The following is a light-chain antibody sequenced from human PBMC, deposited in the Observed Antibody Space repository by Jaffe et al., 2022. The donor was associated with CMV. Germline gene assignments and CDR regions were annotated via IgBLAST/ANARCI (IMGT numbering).Light chain of an antibody. J-gene: IGLJ2*01. Sequence: SYGLTQSPPVSVSPGQTARITCSGDALPKQFVFWYQQKPGQAPLLVVYRDTERPSGIPERFSGSSSGTTVTLTISGVQAEDEGDYHCQSADSSGASVLFGAGTKLTVL. CDR2: RDT. CDR3: QSADSSGASVL. V-gene: IGLV3-25*03. CDR1: ALPKQF.